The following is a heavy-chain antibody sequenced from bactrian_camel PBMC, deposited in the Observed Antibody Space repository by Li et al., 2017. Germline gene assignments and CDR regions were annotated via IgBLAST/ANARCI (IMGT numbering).Heavy chain of an antibody. J-gene: IGHJ4*01. D-gene: IGHD3*01. V-gene: IGHV3S53*01. CDR1: GDIIGRYC. CDR2: IDSDGST. CDR3: AADPFLSPARFLQSVQLALRRSITY. Sequence: HVQLVESGGGSVQVGGSLRLSCVASGDIIGRYCMGWFRQAPGKEREGVAAIDSDGSTRYADLVKGRFTISRDTNANTMTLQMTSLEPEDTAMYFCAADPFLSPARFLQSVQLALRRSITYWGQGTQVTVS.